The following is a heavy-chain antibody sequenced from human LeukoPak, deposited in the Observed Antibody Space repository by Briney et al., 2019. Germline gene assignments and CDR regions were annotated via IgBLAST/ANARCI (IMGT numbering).Heavy chain of an antibody. J-gene: IGHJ4*02. V-gene: IGHV3-30-3*01. CDR2: ISYDGSNK. D-gene: IGHD2-2*02. Sequence: GGSLRLSCVGSGFAFSSYALHWLRQAPGKGLEWVAVISYDGSNKYYADSVKGRFTISRDNSKNTLYLQMNSLRAEDTAVYYCARDGHRYCSSTSCYTLAHFDYWGQGTLVTVSS. CDR3: ARDGHRYCSSTSCYTLAHFDY. CDR1: GFAFSSYA.